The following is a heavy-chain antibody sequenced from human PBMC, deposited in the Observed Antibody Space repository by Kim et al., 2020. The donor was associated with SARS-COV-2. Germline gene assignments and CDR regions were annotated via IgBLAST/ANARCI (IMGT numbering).Heavy chain of an antibody. Sequence: GGSLRLSCAASGFTFSSYAMHWVRQAPGKGLEWVAVISYDGSNKYYADSVKGRFTISRDNSKNTLYLQMNSLRAEDTAVYYCARDDRTIFTALDYWGQGTLVTVSS. V-gene: IGHV3-30*04. CDR2: ISYDGSNK. CDR1: GFTFSSYA. J-gene: IGHJ4*02. D-gene: IGHD3-9*01. CDR3: ARDDRTIFTALDY.